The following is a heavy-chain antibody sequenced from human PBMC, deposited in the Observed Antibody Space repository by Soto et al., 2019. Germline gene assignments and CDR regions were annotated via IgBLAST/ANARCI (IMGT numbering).Heavy chain of an antibody. CDR3: ASGDAWGVLLAY. J-gene: IGHJ4*02. V-gene: IGHV4-31*03. Sequence: QVQLQESGPGLVKPSQILSLTCSVSGASINSGGYYWNWIRHLPGKGLEWIGYIYFRGNTYYSPSLESRVSISLATSQNQFSLELSSVTVADTAVYYCASGDAWGVLLAYWGQGILVTVSS. CDR1: GASINSGGYY. D-gene: IGHD3-16*01. CDR2: IYFRGNT.